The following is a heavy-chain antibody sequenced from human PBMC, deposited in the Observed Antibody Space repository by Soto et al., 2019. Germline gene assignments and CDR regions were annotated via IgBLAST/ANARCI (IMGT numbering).Heavy chain of an antibody. CDR1: GGSITGGGYY. CDR3: ARAWTATAGWANWFDL. D-gene: IGHD6-13*01. V-gene: IGHV4-31*03. J-gene: IGHJ5*02. Sequence: QVQLQESGPGLVEPSQTLSLTCTVSGGSITGGGYYWSLIRQHPGKGLEWIGYIHYSGTTYYNPSLKSRLTISEDTSKTQYSLALSSVTAADTAVYYCARAWTATAGWANWFDLWGQGTLVTVSS. CDR2: IHYSGTT.